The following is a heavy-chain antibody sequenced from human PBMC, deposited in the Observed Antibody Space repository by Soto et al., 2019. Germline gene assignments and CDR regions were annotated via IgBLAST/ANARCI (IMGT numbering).Heavy chain of an antibody. CDR3: AKDGDRNGWSGPDY. J-gene: IGHJ4*02. Sequence: GGSLRLSCAAYGFTFSGYGVHWVRQAPGKGPEWVAVISSDGSKKYYADSVKGRFTISRDNSKNTLYLQMNSLRGEDTAVYYCAKDGDRNGWSGPDYWGQGTLGTGS. CDR1: GFTFSGYG. D-gene: IGHD6-19*01. V-gene: IGHV3-30*18. CDR2: ISSDGSKK.